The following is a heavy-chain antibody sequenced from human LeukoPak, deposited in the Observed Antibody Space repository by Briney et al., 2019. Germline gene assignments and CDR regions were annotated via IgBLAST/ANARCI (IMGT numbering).Heavy chain of an antibody. D-gene: IGHD3-10*01. CDR1: GGSISSSNW. J-gene: IGHJ3*02. Sequence: SGTLSLTCAVSGGSISSSNWWSWVHQPPGKGLEWIGEIYHSGSTNYNPSLKSRVTIAVDKSKNQFSLKLSSVTAADTAVYYCARGTMVRGVIVPADAFDIWGQGTMVTVSS. CDR2: IYHSGST. V-gene: IGHV4-4*02. CDR3: ARGTMVRGVIVPADAFDI.